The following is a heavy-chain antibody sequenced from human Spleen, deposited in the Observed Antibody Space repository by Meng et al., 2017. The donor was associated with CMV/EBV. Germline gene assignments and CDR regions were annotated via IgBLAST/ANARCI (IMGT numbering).Heavy chain of an antibody. V-gene: IGHV4-59*01. CDR2: IYYTGNT. CDR1: GGSITSYY. D-gene: IGHD3-3*01. CDR3: ARAKGVDYFDY. Sequence: GSLRLSCTVSGGSITSYYWSWIRQSPGKGLEWLGYIYYTGNTNYNPSLESRVTISADTSTNQFSLKLSSVTAADTAVYYCARAKGVDYFDYWGQGTLVTVSS. J-gene: IGHJ4*02.